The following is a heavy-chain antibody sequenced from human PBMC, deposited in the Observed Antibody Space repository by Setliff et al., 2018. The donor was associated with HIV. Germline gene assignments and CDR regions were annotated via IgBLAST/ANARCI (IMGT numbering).Heavy chain of an antibody. CDR2: IYYSGRT. J-gene: IGHJ3*02. CDR3: ARVGGVYAFDI. V-gene: IGHV4-59*01. D-gene: IGHD3-10*01. CDR1: GGSIGSYY. Sequence: SETLSLTCTVSGGSIGSYYWNWIRQPPGKGLEWIGYIYYSGRTNYNPSLKSRVTMSVDTSKNQFSLNLSSVTAADTAVYYCARVGGVYAFDIWGQGTMVTV.